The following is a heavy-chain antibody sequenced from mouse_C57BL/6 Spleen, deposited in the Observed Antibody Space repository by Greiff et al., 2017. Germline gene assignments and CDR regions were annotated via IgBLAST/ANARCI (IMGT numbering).Heavy chain of an antibody. CDR1: GYTFTSYW. Sequence: QVQLQQPGTELVKPGASVKLSCKASGYTFTSYWMHWVKQRPGQGLEWIGNINPSNGGTNYNEKFKSKATLTVDKSSSAAYMQLSSVTSEDSAVYCCARRAYDGNWYFDVWGAGTTVTVSS. D-gene: IGHD2-12*01. V-gene: IGHV1-53*01. J-gene: IGHJ1*01. CDR3: ARRAYDGNWYFDV. CDR2: INPSNGGT.